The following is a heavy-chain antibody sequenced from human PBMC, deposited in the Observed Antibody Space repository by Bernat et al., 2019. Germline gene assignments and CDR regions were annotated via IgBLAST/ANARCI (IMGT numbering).Heavy chain of an antibody. D-gene: IGHD2-15*01. V-gene: IGHV1-18*01. Sequence: QVQLVQSGAEVKKPGASVKVSCKASGYTFTNHGISWVRQAPGQGLEWMGWISAYNGDTNYAQKLQGRVTMTTETSTSTAYMELRSLTSDDTAVSYCARASSNGSGGKELFDYWGQGTMVSVSS. CDR1: GYTFTNHG. CDR3: ARASSNGSGGKELFDY. J-gene: IGHJ3*01. CDR2: ISAYNGDT.